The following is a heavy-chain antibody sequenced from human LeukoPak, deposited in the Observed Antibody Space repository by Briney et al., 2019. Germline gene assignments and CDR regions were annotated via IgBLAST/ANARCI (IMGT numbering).Heavy chain of an antibody. CDR2: IYYSGST. CDR3: ARVVTLLLWFGELFDY. J-gene: IGHJ4*02. V-gene: IGHV4-59*12. Sequence: SETLSLTCTVSGGSISSYYWSWIRQPPGKGLEWIGYIYYSGSTNYNPSLKSRVTISVDTSKNQFSLKLSSVTAADTAVYYCARVVTLLLWFGELFDYWGQGTLVTVSS. CDR1: GGSISSYY. D-gene: IGHD3-10*01.